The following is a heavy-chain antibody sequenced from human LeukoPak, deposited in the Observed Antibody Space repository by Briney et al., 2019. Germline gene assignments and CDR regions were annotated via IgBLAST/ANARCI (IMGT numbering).Heavy chain of an antibody. CDR2: ISTTGNL. J-gene: IGHJ4*02. Sequence: PSETLSLTYILCLERISPYLWIWLRQPAGKGLEWIGRISTTGNLYYNPSLKSRVTMSVDESKNLFSLELTSVSAADTAINICGMDDPRTNGSDPQWWGQRILVTVSS. V-gene: IGHV4-4*07. CDR1: LERISPYL. D-gene: IGHD2-8*01. CDR3: GMDDPRTNGSDPQW.